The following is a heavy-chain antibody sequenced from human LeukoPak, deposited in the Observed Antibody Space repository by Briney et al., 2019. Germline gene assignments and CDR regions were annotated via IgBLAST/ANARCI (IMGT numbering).Heavy chain of an antibody. CDR3: ARASVPGHFDY. J-gene: IGHJ4*02. CDR2: IYYSGST. Sequence: SESVSLTCTVSGGSISSGGYYWSWIRQHPGEGLEWIGYIYYSGSTYYNPSLKSRVTISVDTSKNQFSLKLSSVTAADTAVYYCARASVPGHFDYWGQGTLVTVSS. D-gene: IGHD5/OR15-5a*01. V-gene: IGHV4-31*03. CDR1: GGSISSGGYY.